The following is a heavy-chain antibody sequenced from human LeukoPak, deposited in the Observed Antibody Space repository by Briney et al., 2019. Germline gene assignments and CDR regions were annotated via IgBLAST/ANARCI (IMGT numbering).Heavy chain of an antibody. CDR2: INHSGST. CDR1: GGSFSGYY. D-gene: IGHD3-9*01. Sequence: PSETLSLTCAVSGGSFSGYYWSWIRHPPGKGLEWIAEINHSGSTNYNPSLKSRVTISVDTSKNQFSLKVTSVTAADTAIYYCAKTYDLLTGYSVFDSWGEGTLVTVSS. CDR3: AKTYDLLTGYSVFDS. V-gene: IGHV4-34*01. J-gene: IGHJ5*01.